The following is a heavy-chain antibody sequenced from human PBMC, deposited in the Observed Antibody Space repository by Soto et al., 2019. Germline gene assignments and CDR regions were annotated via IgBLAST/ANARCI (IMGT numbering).Heavy chain of an antibody. D-gene: IGHD6-6*01. CDR2: ISGSGGST. CDR1: GFTFSSYA. Sequence: LRLSCAASGFTFSSYAMSWVRQAPVKGLEWVSAISGSGGSTYYADSVKGRFTISRDNSKNTLYLQMNSLRAEDTAVYYCASCIAAPRYGFDPWGQGTLVTVYS. J-gene: IGHJ5*02. V-gene: IGHV3-23*01. CDR3: ASCIAAPRYGFDP.